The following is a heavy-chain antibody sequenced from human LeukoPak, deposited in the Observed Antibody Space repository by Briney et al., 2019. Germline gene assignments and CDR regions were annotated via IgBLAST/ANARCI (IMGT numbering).Heavy chain of an antibody. CDR3: AGSLAYCGGDCRLGDY. V-gene: IGHV3-30*02. Sequence: GGSLRLSCAVSGFTFSSYGMHWVRQAPGKGLEWVAFIRYDGSNKYYADSVKGRFTISRDNSKNTLYLQMNSLRAEDTAVYYCAGSLAYCGGDCRLGDYWGQGTLVTVSS. CDR2: IRYDGSNK. J-gene: IGHJ4*02. CDR1: GFTFSSYG. D-gene: IGHD2-21*02.